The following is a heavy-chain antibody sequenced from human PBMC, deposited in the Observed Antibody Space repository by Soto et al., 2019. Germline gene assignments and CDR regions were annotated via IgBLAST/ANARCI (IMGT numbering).Heavy chain of an antibody. Sequence: QVQLVQSGAEVKKPGASVKVSCKASGYTFTTYGITWVRQAPGQGLEWMGWISAYSGNTNYAQKLQGSLTVTTDTSTNTAYMDLRSLRSDDTDVYYCARVVKAGDYGDYGRYYFDYWGHGTLVTVSS. J-gene: IGHJ4*01. CDR2: ISAYSGNT. D-gene: IGHD4-17*01. V-gene: IGHV1-18*04. CDR3: ARVVKAGDYGDYGRYYFDY. CDR1: GYTFTTYG.